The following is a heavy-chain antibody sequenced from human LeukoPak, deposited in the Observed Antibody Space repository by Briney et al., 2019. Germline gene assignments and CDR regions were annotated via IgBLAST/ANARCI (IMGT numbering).Heavy chain of an antibody. CDR1: GFTFSSHH. J-gene: IGHJ5*02. V-gene: IGHV3-7*01. Sequence: GGSLRLSCVASGFTFSSHHMNWVRQTPGKGLESVATIKPDGSEKYYVDSVKGRFTISRDNAKSSLYLQMNSLRAEDTGVYYCARDECSGGSCYDYWFDPWGQGTLVTVSS. CDR3: ARDECSGGSCYDYWFDP. D-gene: IGHD2-15*01. CDR2: IKPDGSEK.